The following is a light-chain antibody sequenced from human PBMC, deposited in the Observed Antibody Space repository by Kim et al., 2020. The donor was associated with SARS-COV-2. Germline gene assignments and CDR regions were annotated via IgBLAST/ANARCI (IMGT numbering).Light chain of an antibody. Sequence: DIVMTQSPDSLAVSLGERATINCGSTQSGLYSSNIRSSLAWYQQKPGQPPTLLIYWASIRQSGVPDRFSGSGSGTDFTLTISSLQAEDVAVYYCQQYYSTPWTFGQGTKVDIK. CDR2: WAS. CDR1: QSGLYSSNIRSS. CDR3: QQYYSTPWT. J-gene: IGKJ1*01. V-gene: IGKV4-1*01.